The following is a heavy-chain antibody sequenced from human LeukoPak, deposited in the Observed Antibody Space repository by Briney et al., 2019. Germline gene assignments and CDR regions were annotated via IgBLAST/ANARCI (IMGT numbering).Heavy chain of an antibody. CDR1: GFTFSSYT. V-gene: IGHV3-21*01. D-gene: IGHD3-16*02. Sequence: PGGSLRLSCSASGFTFSSYTLSWVRQAPGKGLEWVSSISSSSTYIYYADSLEGRFTISRDSAKTSLYLQMNSLRVEDTAVYFCAREGPRTDRSLNYFDYWGQGTLVTVSS. CDR3: AREGPRTDRSLNYFDY. J-gene: IGHJ4*02. CDR2: ISSSSTYI.